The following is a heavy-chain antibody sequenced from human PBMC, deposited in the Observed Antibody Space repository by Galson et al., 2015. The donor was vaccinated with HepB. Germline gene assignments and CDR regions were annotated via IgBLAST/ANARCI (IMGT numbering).Heavy chain of an antibody. CDR3: AKDLHYYGSGKYPYMDV. D-gene: IGHD3-10*01. CDR1: GFTFNSHA. V-gene: IGHV3-23*01. J-gene: IGHJ6*03. CDR2: ISDSGTTT. Sequence: SLRLSCAASGFTFNSHAMTWVRQAPGKGLEWVSGISDSGTTTYYADSVKGRFTVSRDSSKNTVFLQMSSLRAEDTAVYYCAKDLHYYGSGKYPYMDVWGNGTTVTVSS.